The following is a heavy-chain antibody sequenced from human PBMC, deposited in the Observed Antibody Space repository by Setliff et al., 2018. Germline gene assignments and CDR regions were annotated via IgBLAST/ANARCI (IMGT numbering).Heavy chain of an antibody. CDR2: INAANENT. D-gene: IGHD1-20*01. CDR3: ARYNWNTNWLDP. Sequence: ASVKVSCKASGYTFTTYTMNWVRRAPGQGLEWMGWINAANENTQYSKKFQGRLTITRDTSANTAYMELSSLRSEDTALYNCARYNWNTNWLDPWGQGTLVTVSS. V-gene: IGHV1-3*01. J-gene: IGHJ5*02. CDR1: GYTFTTYT.